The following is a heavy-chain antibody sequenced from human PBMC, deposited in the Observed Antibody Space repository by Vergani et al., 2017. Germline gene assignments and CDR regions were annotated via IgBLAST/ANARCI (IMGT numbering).Heavy chain of an antibody. D-gene: IGHD7-27*01. CDR1: GAPISYWC. V-gene: IGHV4-59*10. J-gene: IGHJ4*02. CDR3: ATGAGPFDI. Sequence: QVQLQQWGPGLLKPSETLSLTCSASGAPISYWCWSWLRQPAGKGLEWIGRLCPSGSTNYKPSLKSRVTMSIDTSKNQFSLKLTSVTAADTAVYYCATGAGPFDIWGQGTLVTVSS. CDR2: LCPSGST.